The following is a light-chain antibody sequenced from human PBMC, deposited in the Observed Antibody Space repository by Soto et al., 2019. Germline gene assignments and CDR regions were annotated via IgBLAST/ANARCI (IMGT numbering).Light chain of an antibody. CDR2: DVS. CDR3: SSYRSSGSLV. J-gene: IGLJ3*02. Sequence: QSALTQPASVSGSPGQSITISCTGTSSDVGGYTYVSWYQQHPGKAPKLIIYDVSNRPSGVSDRFSASKSGNTASLTISGLQAEDEADYCCSSYRSSGSLVFGGGTKLTVL. CDR1: SSDVGGYTY. V-gene: IGLV2-14*03.